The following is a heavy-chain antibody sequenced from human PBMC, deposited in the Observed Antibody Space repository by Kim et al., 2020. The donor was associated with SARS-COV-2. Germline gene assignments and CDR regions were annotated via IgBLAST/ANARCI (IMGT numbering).Heavy chain of an antibody. V-gene: IGHV4-39*01. CDR1: GGSISSSSYY. D-gene: IGHD3-10*01. CDR2: IYYSGST. CDR3: AHCDGFGELWLFSRPCPGLFDY. J-gene: IGHJ4*02. Sequence: SETLSLTCTVSGGSISSSSYYWGWIRQPPGKGLEWIGSIYYSGSTYYNPSLKSRVTISVDTSKNQFSLKLSSVTAADTAVYYCAHCDGFGELWLFSRPCPGLFDYWGQGTLVTVSS.